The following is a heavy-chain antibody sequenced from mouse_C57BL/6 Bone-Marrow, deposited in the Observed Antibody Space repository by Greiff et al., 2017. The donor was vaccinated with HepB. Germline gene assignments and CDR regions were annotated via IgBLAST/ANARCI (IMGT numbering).Heavy chain of an antibody. J-gene: IGHJ4*01. V-gene: IGHV1-64*01. CDR1: GYTFTSYW. CDR3: ARAAHGYAMDY. Sequence: QVQLQQPGAELVKPGASVKLSCKASGYTFTSYWMHWVKQRPGQGLEWIGMIHPISGSTNYNEKFKSKATLTVDKSSSTAYMQLSSLTSEVSAVYYFARAAHGYAMDYWGQGTSVTVSS. CDR2: IHPISGST. D-gene: IGHD3-2*02.